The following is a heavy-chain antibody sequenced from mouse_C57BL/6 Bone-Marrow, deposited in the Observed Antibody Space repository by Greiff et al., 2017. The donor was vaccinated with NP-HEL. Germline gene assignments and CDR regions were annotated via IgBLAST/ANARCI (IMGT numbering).Heavy chain of an antibody. V-gene: IGHV1-55*01. D-gene: IGHD3-2*02. Sequence: QVQLQQPGAELVKPGASVKMSCKASGYTFTSYWITWVKQRPGQGLEWIGDIYPGSGSTNYNEKFKSKATLTVDTSSTTAYMQLSSLTSEDSAVYYCARSSGLLYYAMDYWGQGTSVTVSS. CDR1: GYTFTSYW. CDR3: ARSSGLLYYAMDY. CDR2: IYPGSGST. J-gene: IGHJ4*01.